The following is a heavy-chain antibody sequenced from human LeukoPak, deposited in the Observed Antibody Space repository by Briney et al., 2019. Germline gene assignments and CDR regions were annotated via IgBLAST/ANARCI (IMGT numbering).Heavy chain of an antibody. J-gene: IGHJ6*02. V-gene: IGHV4-34*01. CDR1: GGSFSGYY. CDR3: AGVSRFSYYYGMDV. Sequence: SETLSLTCAVYGGSFSGYYWSWIRQPPGKGLEWIGEINHSGSTNYNPSLKSRVTISVDTSKNQFSLKLSSVTAADTAVYYCAGVSRFSYYYGMDVWGQGTTVTVSS. CDR2: INHSGST. D-gene: IGHD3-3*01.